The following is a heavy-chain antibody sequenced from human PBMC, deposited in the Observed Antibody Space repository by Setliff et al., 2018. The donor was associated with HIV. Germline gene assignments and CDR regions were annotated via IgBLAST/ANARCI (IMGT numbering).Heavy chain of an antibody. CDR2: IYHSGNT. CDR1: GDSISSDYW. V-gene: IGHV4-38-2*02. J-gene: IGHJ4*02. CDR3: VRGGHWRFDY. Sequence: PSETLSLTCSVSGDSISSDYWWTWVRQPPGTGLEWIGSIYHSGNTYYMPSLKTRVTTSVDKSKNQFSLNLSSVTAADTAVYYCVRGGHWRFDYWGQGTLVTVSS. D-gene: IGHD1-1*01.